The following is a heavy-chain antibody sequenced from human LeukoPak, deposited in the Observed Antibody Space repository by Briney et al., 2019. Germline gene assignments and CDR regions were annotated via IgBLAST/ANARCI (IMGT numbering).Heavy chain of an antibody. CDR1: GFTFNSYA. V-gene: IGHV3-23*01. D-gene: IGHD2-21*02. J-gene: IGHJ4*02. CDR2: VSKTGRTT. CDR3: AKDHDNTDSYFYFDS. Sequence: LPGGSLRLSCAASGFTFNSYAMTWVRQAPGKGLEWVSSVSKTGRTTYYTDSVKGRFTISRDNSKNTLHLQMNRLRAEDTALYFCAKDHDNTDSYFYFDSWGLGTLVTVSS.